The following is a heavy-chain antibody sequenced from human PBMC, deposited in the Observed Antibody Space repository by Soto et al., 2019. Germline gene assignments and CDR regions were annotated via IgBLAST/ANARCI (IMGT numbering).Heavy chain of an antibody. CDR2: IYSGGST. J-gene: IGHJ6*03. Sequence: PGGSLRLSCAASGFTVSSNYMSWVRQAPGKGLEWVSVIYSGGSTYYADSVKGRFTISRDNSKNTLYLQMNSLRAEDTAVYYCATVGAATGTKFYYYMDIWGKGTTVTVSS. D-gene: IGHD1-7*01. V-gene: IGHV3-66*01. CDR3: ATVGAATGTKFYYYMDI. CDR1: GFTVSSNY.